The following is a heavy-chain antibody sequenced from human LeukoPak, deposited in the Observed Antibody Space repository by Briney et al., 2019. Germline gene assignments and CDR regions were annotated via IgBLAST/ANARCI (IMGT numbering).Heavy chain of an antibody. CDR3: STLTSRGLSDS. Sequence: GGSLRLSCAASGFIVTNAWMNWVRQAPGKGLEWVGRIQSKTDGGKTDYAAPVKGRFTISRDDSKNMLYLQMNSLKSEDTAVYYCSTLTSRGLSDSWGQGTLVTVSS. CDR1: GFIVTNAW. D-gene: IGHD1-20*01. V-gene: IGHV3-15*07. J-gene: IGHJ4*02. CDR2: IQSKTDGGKT.